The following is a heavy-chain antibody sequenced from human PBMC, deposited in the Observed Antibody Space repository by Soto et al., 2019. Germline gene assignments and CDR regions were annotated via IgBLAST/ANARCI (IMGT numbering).Heavy chain of an antibody. CDR2: FDPEDGET. CDR3: ATDSGYGDSSGEDYGMDV. CDR1: GYTLTELS. Sequence: GASVKVSCKVSGYTLTELSMHWVRQAPGKGLEWMGGFDPEDGETIYAQKFQGRVTMTEDTSTDTAYMELSSLRSEDTALYYCATDSGYGDSSGEDYGMDVWGQGTTVTVSS. J-gene: IGHJ6*02. D-gene: IGHD4-17*01. V-gene: IGHV1-24*01.